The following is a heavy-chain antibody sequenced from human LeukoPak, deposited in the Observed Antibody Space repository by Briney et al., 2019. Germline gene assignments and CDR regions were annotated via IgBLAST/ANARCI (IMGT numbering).Heavy chain of an antibody. CDR2: INTNTGNP. J-gene: IGHJ4*02. Sequence: GASVKVSCKASGYTFTSNALGWVRQAPGRGLEWMGWINTNTGNPTYAQGFTGRFVFSLDTSDNTAYLQISSLQAEDTAVYYCASFFCTSGLCYYLDYWGQGTLVTVSS. V-gene: IGHV7-4-1*02. CDR3: ASFFCTSGLCYYLDY. CDR1: GYTFTSNA. D-gene: IGHD2-8*01.